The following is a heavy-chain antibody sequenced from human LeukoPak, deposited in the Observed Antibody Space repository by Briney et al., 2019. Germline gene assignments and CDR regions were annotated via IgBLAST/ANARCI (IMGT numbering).Heavy chain of an antibody. D-gene: IGHD3-9*01. V-gene: IGHV3-7*01. CDR1: GFTFSSYW. J-gene: IGHJ4*02. CDR2: IKQDGSEK. CDR3: ASDSPSLHFDILSGYSY. Sequence: PGGSLRLSCAASGFTFSSYWMSWVRQAPGKGLEWVANIKQDGSEKNYVDSVKGRFTISRDNAKNLVYLEMTGLRVEDTAVYYCASDSPSLHFDILSGYSYWGQGTLVTVSS.